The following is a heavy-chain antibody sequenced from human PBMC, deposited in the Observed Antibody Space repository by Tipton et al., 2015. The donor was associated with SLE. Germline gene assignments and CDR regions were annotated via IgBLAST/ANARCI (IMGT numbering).Heavy chain of an antibody. J-gene: IGHJ4*02. CDR3: ARDPYDSWSYYQATFDY. D-gene: IGHD3-3*01. V-gene: IGHV4-59*04. CDR2: IYRSGTA. Sequence: GLVKPSETLSLTCTVSGGSISSYYWSWIRQSPGKGLEWIGSIYRSGTAYYNPSLKSRVTMSVDTSKNQFSLKLTSVTAADTAVYYCARDPYDSWSYYQATFDYWGQGTLVTVSP. CDR1: GGSISSYY.